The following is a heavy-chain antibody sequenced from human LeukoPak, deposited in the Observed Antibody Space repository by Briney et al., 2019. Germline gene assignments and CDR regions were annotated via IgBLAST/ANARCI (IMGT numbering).Heavy chain of an antibody. D-gene: IGHD3-22*01. Sequence: PGGSLRLSCAASGFTFSSYAMSWVRQAPGKGLEWVSAISGSGGSTYYADSVKGRFTISRDSAKNSLYLQMNSLRAEDTAVYYCARDIGPYYYDSSGPHAFDIWGQGTMVTVSS. CDR3: ARDIGPYYYDSSGPHAFDI. J-gene: IGHJ3*02. CDR1: GFTFSSYA. CDR2: ISGSGGST. V-gene: IGHV3-23*01.